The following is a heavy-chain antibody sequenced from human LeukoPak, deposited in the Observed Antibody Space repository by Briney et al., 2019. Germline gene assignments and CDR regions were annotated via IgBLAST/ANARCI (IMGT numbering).Heavy chain of an antibody. Sequence: SVKVSCKASGGTFSSYAISWVRQAPGQGLEWMGRVVPIFGIANYAQKFQGRVTITADKSTSTAYMELSSLRSEDTAVYYCAREAPDCGGDCYSGHFQHWGQGTLVTVSS. CDR2: VVPIFGIA. D-gene: IGHD2-21*02. J-gene: IGHJ1*01. V-gene: IGHV1-69*04. CDR1: GGTFSSYA. CDR3: AREAPDCGGDCYSGHFQH.